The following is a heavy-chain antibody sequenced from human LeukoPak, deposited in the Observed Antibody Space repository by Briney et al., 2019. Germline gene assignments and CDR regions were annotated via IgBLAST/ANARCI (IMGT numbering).Heavy chain of an antibody. CDR2: IYISGST. CDR3: ARALGLLWFDP. J-gene: IGHJ5*02. CDR1: GGSISSYY. D-gene: IGHD3-16*01. V-gene: IGHV4-4*07. Sequence: KPSETLSLTCTVSGGSISSYYWSWIRQPPGKGLEWIGRIYISGSTNYSPSLKSRVTMSLDTSKNQFSLKLSSVTAADTAVYYCARALGLLWFDPWGQGTLVTVSS.